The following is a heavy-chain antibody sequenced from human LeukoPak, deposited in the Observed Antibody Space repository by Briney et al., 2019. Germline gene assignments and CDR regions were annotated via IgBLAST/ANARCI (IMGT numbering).Heavy chain of an antibody. Sequence: GGSLRLSCAASGFTFSTYGMHWVRQAPGKGLEWVAFMRYDGSNKYYADSVKGRFTISRDNSKNTLYLQMNSLRAEDTAVYFCAKEFTIFGGPGYFDYWGQGTLVTVSS. CDR3: AKEFTIFGGPGYFDY. CDR2: MRYDGSNK. V-gene: IGHV3-30*02. D-gene: IGHD3-3*01. CDR1: GFTFSTYG. J-gene: IGHJ4*02.